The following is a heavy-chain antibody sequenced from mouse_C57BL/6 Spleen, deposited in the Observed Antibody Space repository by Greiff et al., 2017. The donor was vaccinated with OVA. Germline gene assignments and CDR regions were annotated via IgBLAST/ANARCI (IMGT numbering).Heavy chain of an antibody. CDR1: GYTFTSYW. Sequence: QVQLQQPGAELVMPGASVKLSCKASGYTFTSYWMHWVKQRPGQGLEWIGEIDPSDSYTNYNQKFKGKSTLTVDKSSSTAYMQLSSLTSEDSAVYYCARKRGDGYYYFDDWGQGTTLTVSS. CDR2: IDPSDSYT. J-gene: IGHJ2*01. V-gene: IGHV1-69*01. CDR3: ARKRGDGYYYFDD. D-gene: IGHD2-3*01.